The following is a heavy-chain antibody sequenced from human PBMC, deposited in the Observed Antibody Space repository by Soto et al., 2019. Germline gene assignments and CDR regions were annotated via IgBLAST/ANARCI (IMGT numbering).Heavy chain of an antibody. CDR2: IYHSGST. CDR3: ARDYRGYGWVDP. CDR1: GDAISSGGYY. Sequence: TLSLTCTVSGDAISSGGYYWSWIRQHPGKGLEYIGYIYHSGSTYYNPSLKSRVTMSVDASKNQFSLKLTSVTAADTAVYYCARDYRGYGWVDPWGQGTLVT. V-gene: IGHV4-31*03. J-gene: IGHJ5*02. D-gene: IGHD6-25*01.